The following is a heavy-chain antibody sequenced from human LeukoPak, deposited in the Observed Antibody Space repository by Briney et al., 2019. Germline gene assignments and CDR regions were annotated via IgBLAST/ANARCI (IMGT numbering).Heavy chain of an antibody. CDR3: ARATVGATDY. J-gene: IGHJ4*02. CDR1: GFTFSSYS. V-gene: IGHV3-48*04. Sequence: PGESLRLSCAASGFTFSSYSMNWVRQAPGKGLEWISYVSSTSTTIYYADSVKGRFTVSKDNAKNSLYLQMNSLGVEDTAVYYCARATVGATDYWGQGTLVTVSS. CDR2: VSSTSTTI. D-gene: IGHD1-26*01.